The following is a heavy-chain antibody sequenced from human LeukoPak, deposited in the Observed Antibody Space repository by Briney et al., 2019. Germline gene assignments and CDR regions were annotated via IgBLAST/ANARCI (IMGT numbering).Heavy chain of an antibody. D-gene: IGHD1-26*01. CDR2: ISSSSSYI. CDR3: VRAYSGRYGLGYYYMDV. CDR1: GFTFSSC. V-gene: IGHV3-21*01. Sequence: GGSLRLSCAGSGFTFSSCMNWVRQAPGKGLGWVSSISSSSSYIYYADSVKGRFTTSKYNAKNSLYLQMNSLRAEDTAVYYCVRAYSGRYGLGYYYMDVWGKGTTVTISS. J-gene: IGHJ6*03.